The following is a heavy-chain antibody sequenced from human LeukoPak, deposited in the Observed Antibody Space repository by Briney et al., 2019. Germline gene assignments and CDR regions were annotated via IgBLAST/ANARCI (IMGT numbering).Heavy chain of an antibody. J-gene: IGHJ4*02. CDR2: ISHSGTT. CDR1: GGSLSSGNYQ. Sequence: SETLSLTCTVSGGSLSSGNYQWGWIRQPPGKGLEWIALISHSGTTYYNPSLKSRVTMSVDTSKNQFSLKLNSVTAADTGVYYCLRDQDCSGGDCQVCWGQGTLVSVSS. CDR3: LRDQDCSGGDCQVC. V-gene: IGHV4-39*02. D-gene: IGHD2-21*02.